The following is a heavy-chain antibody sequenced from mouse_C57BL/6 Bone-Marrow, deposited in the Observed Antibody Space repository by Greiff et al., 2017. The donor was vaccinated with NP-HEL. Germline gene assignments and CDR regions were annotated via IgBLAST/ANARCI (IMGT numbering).Heavy chain of an antibody. CDR3: TTLGATEDAMDY. CDR1: GFNIKDDY. Sequence: DVQLQESGAELVRPGASVTLSCTASGFNIKDDYMHWVQQRPEQGLEWIGWIDPENGDTEYPSKFQGKATITANTTSNTAYLQLSSLTSEDTAVYYCTTLGATEDAMDYWGQGTSVTVSS. CDR2: IDPENGDT. V-gene: IGHV14-4*01. J-gene: IGHJ4*01. D-gene: IGHD1-1*01.